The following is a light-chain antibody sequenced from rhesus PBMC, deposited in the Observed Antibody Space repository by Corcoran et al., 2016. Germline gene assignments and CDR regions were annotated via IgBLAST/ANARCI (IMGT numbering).Light chain of an antibody. J-gene: IGKJ3*01. CDR3: LQGSNWPFA. V-gene: IGKV3-24*04. CDR2: GAS. Sequence: EIVMTQSPATLALSPGERASLSCRASQSVSSYLAWSQQTPGQAPRLLIYGASSRATGIPDRFSGSGSGTEFTLTISSLEPEDVGVYFCLQGSNWPFAFGPGTKLDIK. CDR1: QSVSSY.